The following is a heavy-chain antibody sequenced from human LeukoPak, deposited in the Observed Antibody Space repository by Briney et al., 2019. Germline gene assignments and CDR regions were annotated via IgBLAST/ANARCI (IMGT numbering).Heavy chain of an antibody. CDR1: GYSFTSYL. CDR2: IYPGGCDT. V-gene: IGHV5-51*01. J-gene: IGHJ5*02. CDR3: AREVSTGDWFDP. Sequence: GASLEISCKGSGYSFTSYLIGWVRQLPGKGLEWMGIIYPGGCDTRYSPSFQGQVTISADKSISTAYLQWSSLKASDTAMYYCAREVSTGDWFDPWGQGTLVTVSS.